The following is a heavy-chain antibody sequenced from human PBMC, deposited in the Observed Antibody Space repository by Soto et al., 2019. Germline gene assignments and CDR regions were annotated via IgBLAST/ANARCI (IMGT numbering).Heavy chain of an antibody. J-gene: IGHJ4*02. D-gene: IGHD3-3*01. CDR1: GGSISSGGYY. V-gene: IGHV4-31*03. CDR2: IYYSGST. Sequence: SETLSLTCTVSGGSISSGGYYWSWIRQHPGKGLEWIGYIYYSGSTYYNPSLKSRVTISVDTSKNQFSLKLSSVTAADTAVYYCARDWTIFGVCDYWGQGTLVTVSS. CDR3: ARDWTIFGVCDY.